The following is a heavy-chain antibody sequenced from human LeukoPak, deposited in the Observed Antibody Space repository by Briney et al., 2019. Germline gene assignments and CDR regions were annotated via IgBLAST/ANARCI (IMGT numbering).Heavy chain of an antibody. J-gene: IGHJ4*02. Sequence: SETLSLTCTVSGGSISSYYWSWIRQPPGKGLEWIGYIYTSGSTNYNPSLKSRVTMSVDTSKNQFSLKLSSVTAADTAVYYCARTLNAAASTIYFDYWGQGTLVTVSS. CDR2: IYTSGST. CDR1: GGSISSYY. D-gene: IGHD6-13*01. V-gene: IGHV4-4*08. CDR3: ARTLNAAASTIYFDY.